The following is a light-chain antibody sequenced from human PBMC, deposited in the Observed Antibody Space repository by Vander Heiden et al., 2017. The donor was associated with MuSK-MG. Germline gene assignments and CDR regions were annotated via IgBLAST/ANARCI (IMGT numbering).Light chain of an antibody. CDR3: SSFACSTDFV. Sequence: QSALTQPPSASGSPGQSVTIPCTGTSSDVGAYNYVAWYQQHPGKAPKLMIYEVNKRPPGVPDRFSGSKSGNTASLTVSVLQAVDVADYYSSSFACSTDFVFGTGTKVTVL. CDR1: SSDVGAYNY. CDR2: EVN. J-gene: IGLJ1*01. V-gene: IGLV2-8*01.